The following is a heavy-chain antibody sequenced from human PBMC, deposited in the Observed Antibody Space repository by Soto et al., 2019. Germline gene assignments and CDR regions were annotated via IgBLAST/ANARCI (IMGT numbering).Heavy chain of an antibody. V-gene: IGHV1-69*12. J-gene: IGHJ4*02. D-gene: IGHD3-10*01. CDR2: IIPIFGTA. CDR3: ARDPGDYGSGPAGY. Sequence: QVQLVQSGAEVKKPGSSVKVSCKASGGTFSSYAISWVRQAPGQGLEWMGGIIPIFGTANYAQKFQGRVTTTANETTSTAHMELSSLRSEDTAVYYCARDPGDYGSGPAGYLGQGTLVTVSS. CDR1: GGTFSSYA.